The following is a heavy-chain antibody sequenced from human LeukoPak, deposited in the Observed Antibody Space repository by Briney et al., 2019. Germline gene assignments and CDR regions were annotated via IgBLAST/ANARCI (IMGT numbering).Heavy chain of an antibody. D-gene: IGHD4-17*01. Sequence: GGSLRLSCAASGFTFSSYSMNWVRQAPGKGLEWVSSISSSSSYIYYADSVKGRFTISRDNSKNTLYLQMNSLRAEDTAVYYCAKDTYGDTKGFDPWGQGTLVTVSS. CDR1: GFTFSSYS. CDR2: ISSSSSYI. J-gene: IGHJ5*02. CDR3: AKDTYGDTKGFDP. V-gene: IGHV3-21*04.